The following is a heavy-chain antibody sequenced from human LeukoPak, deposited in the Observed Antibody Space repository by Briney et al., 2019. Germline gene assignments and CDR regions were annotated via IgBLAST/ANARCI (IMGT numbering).Heavy chain of an antibody. Sequence: GGSLRLSCAASGFTFSSYEMNWVRQAPGKGLEWVPYISSSGSTIYYADSVKGRFTISRDNAKNSLYLQMNSLRAEDTAVYYCASYSMVRGVIPFDYWGQGTLVTVSS. CDR3: ASYSMVRGVIPFDY. CDR1: GFTFSSYE. J-gene: IGHJ4*02. CDR2: ISSSGSTI. V-gene: IGHV3-48*03. D-gene: IGHD3-10*01.